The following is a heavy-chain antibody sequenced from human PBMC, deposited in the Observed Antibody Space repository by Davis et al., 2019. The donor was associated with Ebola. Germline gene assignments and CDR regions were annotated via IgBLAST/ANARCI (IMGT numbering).Heavy chain of an antibody. V-gene: IGHV4-59*08. D-gene: IGHD4-17*01. Sequence: SETLSLTCTVSGDSISTYYWSWVRQPPGKGLEWIAFIYSSGSTNYNPSLRSRVTLSVDSSKNQFSLKLSSVTAADTAVYYCARLSRLMTVTSGGVGYHSLDVWGQGTTVTVSS. CDR3: ARLSRLMTVTSGGVGYHSLDV. CDR1: GDSISTYY. J-gene: IGHJ6*02. CDR2: IYSSGST.